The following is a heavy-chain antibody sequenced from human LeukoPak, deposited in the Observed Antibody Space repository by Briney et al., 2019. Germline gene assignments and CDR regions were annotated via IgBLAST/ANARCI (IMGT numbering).Heavy chain of an antibody. D-gene: IGHD1-26*01. CDR2: INKDGGEK. V-gene: IGHV3-7*01. CDR3: ARASGSYPKFDY. J-gene: IGHJ4*02. Sequence: PGGSLRLSCAASGFTFSSYWMSWVRQAPGKGLEWVANINKDGGEKYYVDSVKGRFTISRDNAKNSLYLQMNSLRAEDTAVYYCARASGSYPKFDYWGQGTLVTVSS. CDR1: GFTFSSYW.